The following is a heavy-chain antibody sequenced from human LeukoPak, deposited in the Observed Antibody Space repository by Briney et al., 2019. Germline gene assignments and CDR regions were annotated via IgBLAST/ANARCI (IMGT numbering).Heavy chain of an antibody. V-gene: IGHV5-51*01. Sequence: GESLKISCRGSGYRFTTHWIAWVRQMPGKGLEWMGIIHPGDSDTRYSPSFHGQVTISVDKSINTAFLQWSSLMASDTAMYYCARFSTVRDNWFDPWGQGTLVTVSS. D-gene: IGHD3-10*01. CDR2: IHPGDSDT. CDR1: GYRFTTHW. J-gene: IGHJ5*02. CDR3: ARFSTVRDNWFDP.